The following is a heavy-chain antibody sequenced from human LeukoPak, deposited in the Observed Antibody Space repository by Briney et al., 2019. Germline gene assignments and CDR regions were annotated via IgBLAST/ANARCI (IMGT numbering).Heavy chain of an antibody. CDR2: INHSGST. CDR3: ARLSMDRGYYYYMDV. D-gene: IGHD3-10*01. CDR1: GGSFSGYY. V-gene: IGHV4-34*01. J-gene: IGHJ6*03. Sequence: SETLSLTCAVYGGSFSGYYWSWIRQPPGKGLEWIGEINHSGSTNYNPSLKSRVTISVDTSKNQFSLKLSSVTAADTAVYYCARLSMDRGYYYYMDVWGKGTTVTVSS.